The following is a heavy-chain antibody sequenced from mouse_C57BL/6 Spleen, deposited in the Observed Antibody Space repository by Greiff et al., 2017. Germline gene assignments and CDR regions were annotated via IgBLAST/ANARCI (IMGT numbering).Heavy chain of an antibody. CDR2: IRNKANNHAT. CDR1: GFTFSDAW. Sequence: EVMLVESGGGLVQPGGSMKLSCAASGFTFSDAWMDWVRQSPEKGLEWVAEIRNKANNHATYYAESVKGRFTISRDDSKSSVYLQMNSLRAEDTGIYYCTRIYYYGSSYYFDYWGQGTTLTVSS. D-gene: IGHD1-1*01. V-gene: IGHV6-6*01. CDR3: TRIYYYGSSYYFDY. J-gene: IGHJ2*01.